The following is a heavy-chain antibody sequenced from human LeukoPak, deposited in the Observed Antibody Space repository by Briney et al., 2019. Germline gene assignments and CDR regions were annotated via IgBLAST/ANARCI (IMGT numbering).Heavy chain of an antibody. CDR2: IFYSGST. CDR3: ARVPPEDYDFWSGYYFDY. CDR1: GGSISTYY. D-gene: IGHD3-3*01. J-gene: IGHJ4*02. V-gene: IGHV4-59*01. Sequence: PSETLSLTCTVSGGSISTYYWSWIRQPPGKGLEWIGNIFYSGSTDYNPSLKSRITVSIDTSKNQFSLKLSSVTAADTAVYYCARVPPEDYDFWSGYYFDYWGQGTLVTVSS.